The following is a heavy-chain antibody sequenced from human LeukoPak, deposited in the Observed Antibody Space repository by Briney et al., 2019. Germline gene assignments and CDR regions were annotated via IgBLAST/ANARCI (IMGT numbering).Heavy chain of an antibody. CDR2: IIPIFGTA. D-gene: IGHD6-13*01. V-gene: IGHV1-69*13. CDR3: ASAAAAGKYSSYFDY. J-gene: IGHJ4*02. Sequence: ASVKVSCKASGYTFTSYYMHWVRQAPGQGLEWMGGIIPIFGTADYAQKFQGRVTITADESTSTAYMELSSLRSEDTAVYYCASAAAAGKYSSYFDYWGQGTLVTVSS. CDR1: GYTFTSYY.